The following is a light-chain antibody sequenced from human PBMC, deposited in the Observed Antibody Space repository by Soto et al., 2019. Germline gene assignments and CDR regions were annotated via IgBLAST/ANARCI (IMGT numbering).Light chain of an antibody. J-gene: IGLJ3*02. V-gene: IGLV1-40*01. CDR1: SSNIGAGYD. Sequence: QSVLTQPPSVSGAPGQRVTISCTGSSSNIGAGYDVHWYQQLPESAPKILIYGNNNRPSGVPDRFSGSKSGTSASLAITGLQAEDEADYYCQSYDNSLSGSLVFGGATKLTVL. CDR3: QSYDNSLSGSLV. CDR2: GNN.